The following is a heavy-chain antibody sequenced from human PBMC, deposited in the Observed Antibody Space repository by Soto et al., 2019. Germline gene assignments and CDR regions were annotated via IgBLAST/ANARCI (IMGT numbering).Heavy chain of an antibody. CDR2: IIPIFGTA. V-gene: IGHV1-69*01. CDR1: GGTFSSYA. CDR3: ARARIYYDSSGYYNPYYFQH. D-gene: IGHD3-22*01. Sequence: QVQLVQSGAEVKKPGSSVKVSCKASGGTFSSYAISWVRQAPGQGLEWMGGIIPIFGTANYAQKFQGRVTITADEYTSTAYMELSSLRSEDTAVYYCARARIYYDSSGYYNPYYFQHWGQGTLVTVSS. J-gene: IGHJ1*01.